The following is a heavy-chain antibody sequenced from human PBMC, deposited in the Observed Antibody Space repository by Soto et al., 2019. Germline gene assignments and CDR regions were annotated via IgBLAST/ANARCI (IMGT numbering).Heavy chain of an antibody. CDR2: ISWNSGRI. V-gene: IGHV3-9*01. Sequence: EVQLVESGGGLVQPGRSLRLSCAASGFTFDDYAMHWVRQAPGKGLEWVSGISWNSGRIGYADSVKGRFTISRDNAKNSLYLQMNSLRAEDTALYYCAKDNLPDYYDSSGYFDYWGQGTLVTVSS. CDR3: AKDNLPDYYDSSGYFDY. CDR1: GFTFDDYA. D-gene: IGHD3-22*01. J-gene: IGHJ4*02.